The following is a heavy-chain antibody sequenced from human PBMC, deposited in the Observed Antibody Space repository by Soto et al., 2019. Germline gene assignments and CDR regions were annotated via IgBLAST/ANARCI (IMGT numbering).Heavy chain of an antibody. Sequence: SETLSLTCAVYGGSFSGYYWSWIRQPPGKGLEWIGEINHSGSTNYNPSLKSRVTISVDTSKNQFSLKLSSMTAADTAVYYCARGRSEVVGASSHFDYWGQGTLVTVSS. CDR1: GGSFSGYY. CDR3: ARGRSEVVGASSHFDY. V-gene: IGHV4-34*01. D-gene: IGHD1-26*01. J-gene: IGHJ4*02. CDR2: INHSGST.